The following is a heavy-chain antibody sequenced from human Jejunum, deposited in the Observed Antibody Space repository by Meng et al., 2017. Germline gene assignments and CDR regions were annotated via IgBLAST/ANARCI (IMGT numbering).Heavy chain of an antibody. CDR3: ARGSIADRLSD. V-gene: IGHV4-34*01. CDR1: GGSFSGYY. Sequence: QVQGQQWGAELLKPSETLSLTGTVYGGSFSGYYWSWIRQPPGKGLEWIWEINHSGSTSYNPSLKSRVTMSLDTSKNQFSLELSSVTAADTAVYYCARGSIADRLSDWGQGTLVTVSS. D-gene: IGHD6-6*01. J-gene: IGHJ4*02. CDR2: INHSGST.